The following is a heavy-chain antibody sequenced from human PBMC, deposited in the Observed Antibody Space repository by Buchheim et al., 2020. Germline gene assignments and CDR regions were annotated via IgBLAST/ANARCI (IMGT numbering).Heavy chain of an antibody. D-gene: IGHD6-19*01. CDR3: AKMEAVAGTNYYYYMDV. CDR2: ISGSGVST. V-gene: IGHV3-23*01. Sequence: EVQLLESGGNLVQPGKSLRLSCAASGFTFSTYAMSWVRQAPGRGLEWVSTISGSGVSTYYTDSVKGRFTVSRDNSKKTLYLKMNSLGAEDTALYYCAKMEAVAGTNYYYYMDVWGKGTT. CDR1: GFTFSTYA. J-gene: IGHJ6*03.